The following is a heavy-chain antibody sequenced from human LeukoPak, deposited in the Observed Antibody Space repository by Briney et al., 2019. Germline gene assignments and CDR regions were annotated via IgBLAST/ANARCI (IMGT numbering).Heavy chain of an antibody. CDR2: IGLSDDST. J-gene: IGHJ4*02. D-gene: IGHD7-27*01. V-gene: IGHV3-23*01. CDR3: ARDPNWGSGY. CDR1: GFTFSTYG. Sequence: GGSLRLSCAASGFTFSTYGMIWVRQAPGKGLECVSTIGLSDDSTNYADSVKGRFTVSRDNSKNTLYLLMNSLRAEATARYYCARDPNWGSGYWGQGTLVTVSS.